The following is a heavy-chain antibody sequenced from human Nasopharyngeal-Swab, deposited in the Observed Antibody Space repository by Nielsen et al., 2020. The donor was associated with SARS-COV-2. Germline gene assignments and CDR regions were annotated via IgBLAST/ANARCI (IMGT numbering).Heavy chain of an antibody. J-gene: IGHJ6*03. CDR1: GFTVSSNY. Sequence: ESLKISCAASGFTVSSNYMSWVRQPPGKGLEWIGEINHSGSTNYNPSLKSRVTISVDTSKNQFSLKLSSVTAADTAVYYCARRVAARLLGIYYYYYYMDVWGKGTTVTVSS. CDR3: ARRVAARLLGIYYYYYYMDV. CDR2: INHSGST. D-gene: IGHD6-13*01. V-gene: IGHV4-34*01.